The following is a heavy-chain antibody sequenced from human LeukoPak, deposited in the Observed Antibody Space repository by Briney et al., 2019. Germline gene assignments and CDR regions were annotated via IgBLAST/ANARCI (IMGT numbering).Heavy chain of an antibody. CDR1: GFTFRNYG. D-gene: IGHD3-22*01. CDR3: ARGRYDSSGDFLRGPIRGYSFDI. Sequence: GGSLRLSCAASGFTFRNYGMHWVRQAPGKGLEWASVISNDGSNGYYAKSVKGRSSISRDNSKNTLYLQMNSLRAEDTAVYYCARGRYDSSGDFLRGPIRGYSFDIWGQGTMVTVSS. J-gene: IGHJ3*02. CDR2: ISNDGSNG. V-gene: IGHV3-30*03.